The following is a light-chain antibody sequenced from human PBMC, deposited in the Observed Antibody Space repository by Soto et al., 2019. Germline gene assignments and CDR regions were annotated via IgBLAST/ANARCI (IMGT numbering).Light chain of an antibody. CDR3: MQALHTVT. CDR2: LVS. CDR1: RTFLHIIEHTY. V-gene: IGKV2-28*01. J-gene: IGKJ4*01. Sequence: VMTQSPDSLSVTPGEPASISSRFGRTFLHIIEHTYLDWYLQKPGQSPQLLMYLVSNRASGVPDRFSGSGSGTDFTLKISRVEAEDVGVYYCMQALHTVTFGGGTKVEIK.